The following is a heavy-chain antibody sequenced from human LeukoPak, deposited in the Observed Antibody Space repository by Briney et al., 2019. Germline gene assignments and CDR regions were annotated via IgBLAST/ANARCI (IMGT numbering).Heavy chain of an antibody. CDR1: GYSFTSYW. D-gene: IGHD3-9*01. CDR3: ARQREDFDWLLPDY. CDR2: IYPGDFDT. V-gene: IGHV5-51*01. Sequence: GESLKISCKGSGYSFTSYWIGWVRPMPGKGLEWMGIIYPGDFDTRYSPSFQGQVTISADKSISTAYLQWSSLKASDTAMYYCARQREDFDWLLPDYWGQGTLVTVSS. J-gene: IGHJ4*02.